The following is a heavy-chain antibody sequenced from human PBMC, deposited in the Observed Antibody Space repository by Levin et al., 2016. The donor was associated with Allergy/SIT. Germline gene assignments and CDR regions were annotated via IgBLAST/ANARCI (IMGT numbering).Heavy chain of an antibody. V-gene: IGHV4-59*01. Sequence: SETLSLTCTVSGGSISSYYWSWIRQPPGKGLEWIGYIYYSGSTNYNPSLKSRVTISVDTSKNQFSLKLSSVTAADTAVYYCARDFGGSYRLSDAFDIWGQGTMVTVSS. CDR2: IYYSGST. CDR1: GGSISSYY. CDR3: ARDFGGSYRLSDAFDI. J-gene: IGHJ3*02. D-gene: IGHD1-26*01.